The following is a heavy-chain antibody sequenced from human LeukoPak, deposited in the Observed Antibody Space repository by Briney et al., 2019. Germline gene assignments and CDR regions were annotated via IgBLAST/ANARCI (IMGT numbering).Heavy chain of an antibody. V-gene: IGHV4-34*01. CDR1: GGSFSGYY. Sequence: SETLSLTCAVYGGSFSGYYWSWIRQPPGKGLEWIGEINHSGSTNYNPSLKSRVTISVDTSKNQFSLKLSSVTAADTAVYYCARGRYYYDSSGYYYFDHWGQGTLVTVSS. D-gene: IGHD3-22*01. J-gene: IGHJ4*02. CDR2: INHSGST. CDR3: ARGRYYYDSSGYYYFDH.